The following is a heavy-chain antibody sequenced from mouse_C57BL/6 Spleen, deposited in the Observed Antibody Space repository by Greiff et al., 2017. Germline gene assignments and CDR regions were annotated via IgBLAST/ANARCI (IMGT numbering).Heavy chain of an antibody. V-gene: IGHV5-17*01. CDR3: ARRYSNLYCYAMDY. Sequence: EVMLVESGGGLVKPGGSLKLSCAASGFTFSDYGMHWVRQAPEQGLEWVAYISSGSSTIYYADTVKGRFTISRDNAKNTLFLQMTSLRSEDTAMYFCARRYSNLYCYAMDYWGQGTSVTVSS. J-gene: IGHJ4*01. CDR1: GFTFSDYG. D-gene: IGHD2-5*01. CDR2: ISSGSSTI.